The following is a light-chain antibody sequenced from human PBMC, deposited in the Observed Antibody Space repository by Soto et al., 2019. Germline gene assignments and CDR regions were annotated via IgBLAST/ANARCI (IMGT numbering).Light chain of an antibody. Sequence: QSVLTQPPSVSGAPGQRVTISCTGSSSNIGAGYDVHWYQQLPGTAPKLLIYGNSNRPSGVPDRFFGYNSGTSASLAITGLQAEDEADYYCQSYASSMKVFGNGTKVTVX. CDR3: QSYASSMKV. CDR2: GNS. CDR1: SSNIGAGYD. V-gene: IGLV1-40*01. J-gene: IGLJ6*01.